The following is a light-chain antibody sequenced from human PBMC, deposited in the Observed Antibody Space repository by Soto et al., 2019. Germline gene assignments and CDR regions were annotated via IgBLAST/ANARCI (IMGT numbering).Light chain of an antibody. Sequence: IVLTQYPVSLSLSPWEKGTLSWSSSQSVSGNLAWYQQKPGQAPSPLIYGASTRATGIPARFSGSGSGTEFTLTISSLQSEDFAVDYCQQYNNWPPWTFGPGTKVDIK. CDR3: QQYNNWPPWT. J-gene: IGKJ1*01. CDR1: QSVSGN. CDR2: GAS. V-gene: IGKV3-15*01.